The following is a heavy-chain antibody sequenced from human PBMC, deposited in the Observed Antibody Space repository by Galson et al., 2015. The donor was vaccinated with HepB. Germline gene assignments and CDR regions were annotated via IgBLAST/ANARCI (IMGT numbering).Heavy chain of an antibody. Sequence: SLRLSCAASGFTFSDYGTHWVRQAPGKGLEWVAVIWNDGNNRYYSDSVKGRFSISRDNSKNTLYLQMNSLRAEDTAMYYCAKDAYKSSYYFDSWGQGALVTVSS. J-gene: IGHJ4*02. V-gene: IGHV3-33*06. CDR2: IWNDGNNR. D-gene: IGHD3-16*01. CDR1: GFTFSDYG. CDR3: AKDAYKSSYYFDS.